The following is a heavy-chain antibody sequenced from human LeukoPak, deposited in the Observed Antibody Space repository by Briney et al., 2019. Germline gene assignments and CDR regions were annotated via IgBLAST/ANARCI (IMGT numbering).Heavy chain of an antibody. CDR1: GYTFTGYY. CDR3: ARVAAGTPVGYYYYGMDV. Sequence: GASVKVSCKASGYTFTGYYMHWVRQPPGQGLEWMGWINPNSGGTNYAQKFQGRVTMTRDTSISTAYMELSRLRSDDTAVYYCARVAAGTPVGYYYYGMDVWGQGTTVTVSS. J-gene: IGHJ6*02. V-gene: IGHV1-2*02. D-gene: IGHD6-13*01. CDR2: INPNSGGT.